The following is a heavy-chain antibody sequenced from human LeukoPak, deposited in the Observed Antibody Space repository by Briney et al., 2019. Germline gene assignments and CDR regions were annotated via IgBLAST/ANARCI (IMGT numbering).Heavy chain of an antibody. CDR1: DASISTYY. V-gene: IGHV4-34*01. CDR3: ARKYNRRAYYFDY. D-gene: IGHD1-14*01. J-gene: IGHJ4*02. Sequence: SETLSLTCTVSDASISTYYWSWIRQPPGKGLEWIGEINHSGSTNHNPSLKSRVTISVDTSKNQFSLKLSSVTAADTAVYYCARKYNRRAYYFDYWGQGTLVTVSS. CDR2: INHSGST.